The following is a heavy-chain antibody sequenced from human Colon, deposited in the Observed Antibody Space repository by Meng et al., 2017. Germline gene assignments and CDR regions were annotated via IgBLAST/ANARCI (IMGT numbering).Heavy chain of an antibody. CDR2: ARIDYANT. CDR1: VASVTSPDHQ. Sequence: PRQVPVPRSVWPPESLSLICAVSVASVTSPDHQWGLARQPPGRGLEWIGYARIDYANTNYNPSLKSRVNVSLDTSKNQFSINVWSVTAADTAVYYCARDYWGSLDFWGQGILVTVSS. V-gene: IGHV4-61*08. J-gene: IGHJ4*02. D-gene: IGHD3-16*01. CDR3: ARDYWGSLDF.